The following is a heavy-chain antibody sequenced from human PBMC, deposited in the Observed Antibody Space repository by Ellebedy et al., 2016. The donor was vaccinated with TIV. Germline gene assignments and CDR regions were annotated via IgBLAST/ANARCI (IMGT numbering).Heavy chain of an antibody. V-gene: IGHV4-34*01. CDR3: ARAAGSGSPWGFDY. CDR2: INHSGST. D-gene: IGHD3-10*01. J-gene: IGHJ4*02. CDR1: GGSFSGYY. Sequence: GSLRLSXAVYGGSFSGYYWSWIRQPPGKGLEWIGEINHSGSTNYNPSLKSRVTISVDTPKNQFSLKLSSVTAADTAVYYCARAAGSGSPWGFDYWGQGTLVTVSS.